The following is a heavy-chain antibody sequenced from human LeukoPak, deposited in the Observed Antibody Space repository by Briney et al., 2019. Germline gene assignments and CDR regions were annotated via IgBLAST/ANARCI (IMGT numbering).Heavy chain of an antibody. Sequence: PSETLSLTCTVSGGSMSSYYWSWIRQPPGKGLEWIGYISYSGSTNYKSSLKSRVTISVDTSKNQFSLRLSSVTAADTAVYYCARSRYASVWYDFDIWGQGTMVTVSS. J-gene: IGHJ3*02. CDR1: GGSMSSYY. D-gene: IGHD6-19*01. V-gene: IGHV4-59*08. CDR3: ARSRYASVWYDFDI. CDR2: ISYSGST.